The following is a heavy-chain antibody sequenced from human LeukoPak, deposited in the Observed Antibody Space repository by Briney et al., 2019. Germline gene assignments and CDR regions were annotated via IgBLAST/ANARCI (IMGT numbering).Heavy chain of an antibody. D-gene: IGHD6-13*01. V-gene: IGHV3-33*01. CDR1: GFTFSSYG. CDR2: IWYDGSNE. CDR3: ARDESVGQQLPIDY. J-gene: IGHJ4*02. Sequence: GGSLRLSCAASGFTFSSYGMHWVRQAPGKGLEWVAVIWYDGSNEYYADSVKGRFTISRDNSKNTLYLQMNSLRAEDTAVYYCARDESVGQQLPIDYWGQGTLVTVSS.